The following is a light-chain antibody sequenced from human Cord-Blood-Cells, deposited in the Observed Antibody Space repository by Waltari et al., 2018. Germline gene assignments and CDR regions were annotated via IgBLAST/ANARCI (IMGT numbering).Light chain of an antibody. J-gene: IGLJ1*01. CDR3: CSYAGSRNV. CDR1: SSDVGSYNL. Sequence: QSALTQPASVSGSPGQSITISCTGTSSDVGSYNLFSWYQQHPGKAPKLMIYEVSKRPSGVSNRFSGSKSGNTASLTISGLQAEDEADYYCCSYAGSRNVFGTGTKVTVL. V-gene: IGLV2-23*02. CDR2: EVS.